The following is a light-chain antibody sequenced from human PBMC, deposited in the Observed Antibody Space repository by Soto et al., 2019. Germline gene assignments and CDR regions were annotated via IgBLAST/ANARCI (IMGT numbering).Light chain of an antibody. CDR3: QQYNNWPSWT. Sequence: EIVLTQSPATLSLSPGERATLSCRASQSVSSYLAWYQQKPGQAPRLLMYEASTRATGIPARFSGGGSGTDFTLTISSLQSEDFAVYYCQQYNNWPSWTVGQGTKVDIK. J-gene: IGKJ1*01. CDR1: QSVSSY. CDR2: EAS. V-gene: IGKV3D-15*01.